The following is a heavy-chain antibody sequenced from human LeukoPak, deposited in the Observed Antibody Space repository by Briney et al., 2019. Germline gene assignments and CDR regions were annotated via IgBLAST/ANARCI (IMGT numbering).Heavy chain of an antibody. J-gene: IGHJ4*02. CDR1: GYTFTNYD. D-gene: IGHD3-22*01. CDR2: MNPTSSNT. Sequence: ASVKVSCKASGYTFTNYDISWVRQASGQGLEWMGWMNPTSSNTGYAQKFQGRVTMTRDTSISTAYMELSSLRSEDTAVYYCARVDHSGYHNWGQGTLVTVSS. CDR3: ARVDHSGYHN. V-gene: IGHV1-8*01.